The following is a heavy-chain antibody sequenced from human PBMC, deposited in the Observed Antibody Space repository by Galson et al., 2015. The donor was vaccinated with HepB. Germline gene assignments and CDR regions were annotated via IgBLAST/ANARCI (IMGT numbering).Heavy chain of an antibody. Sequence: SVKVSCKASGGTFSSYAISWVRQAPGQGLEWMGRIIPILGIANYVQKFQGRVTITADKSTSTAYMELSSLRSEDTAVYYCAREGYCTNGVCYKLQEGRAFDIWGQGTMVTVSS. CDR2: IIPILGIA. D-gene: IGHD2-8*01. CDR1: GGTFSSYA. V-gene: IGHV1-69*04. J-gene: IGHJ3*02. CDR3: AREGYCTNGVCYKLQEGRAFDI.